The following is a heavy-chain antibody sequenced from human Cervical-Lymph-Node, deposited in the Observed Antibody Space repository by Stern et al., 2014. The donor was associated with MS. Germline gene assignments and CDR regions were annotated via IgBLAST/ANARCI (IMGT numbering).Heavy chain of an antibody. Sequence: VQLVQSGAEVKKPGSSVKVSCKASGGTFSTYPIIWVRQAPGQGLGWMGGIIPVFGTENYAQKFQGRVTITAADSSSTAYMELSSLRSEDTAVYYCASPVTLTVGAMDVWGQGTTITVSS. CDR2: IIPVFGTE. CDR3: ASPVTLTVGAMDV. J-gene: IGHJ6*02. D-gene: IGHD4-17*01. V-gene: IGHV1-69*01. CDR1: GGTFSTYP.